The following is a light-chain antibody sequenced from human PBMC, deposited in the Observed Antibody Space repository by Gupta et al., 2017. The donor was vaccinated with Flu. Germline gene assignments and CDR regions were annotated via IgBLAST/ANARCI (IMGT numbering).Light chain of an antibody. V-gene: IGLV2-8*01. Sequence: ALTQPPSASGAPGPSVTSSCAGTSSDVGGYNYDSWYQQHPGKAPKLMMYEVSKRPSGVPDRFSGPKSGNTAALTVSGPQAEDEADYYCSSYAGSNAWVFGGGTKLTVL. CDR3: SSYAGSNAWV. CDR2: EVS. J-gene: IGLJ3*02. CDR1: SSDVGGYNY.